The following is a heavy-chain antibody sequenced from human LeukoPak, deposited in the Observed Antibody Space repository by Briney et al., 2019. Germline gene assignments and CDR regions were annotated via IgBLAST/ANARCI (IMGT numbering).Heavy chain of an antibody. Sequence: SETLSLTCTVSGGSISSSSYYWGWIRQPPGKGLEWIGSIYYSGSTYYNPSLKSRVTISVDTSKNQFSLKLSSVTAADTAVYYCARAYYDFWSGPKGFDYWGQGTLVTVSS. D-gene: IGHD3-3*01. CDR3: ARAYYDFWSGPKGFDY. J-gene: IGHJ4*02. CDR1: GGSISSSSYY. CDR2: IYYSGST. V-gene: IGHV4-39*07.